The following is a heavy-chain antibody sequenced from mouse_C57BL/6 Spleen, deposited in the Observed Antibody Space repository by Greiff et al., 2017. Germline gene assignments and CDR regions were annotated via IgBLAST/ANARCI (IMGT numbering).Heavy chain of an antibody. CDR3: ARVTTVYSYAMDY. CDR2: INPNNGGT. J-gene: IGHJ4*01. V-gene: IGHV1-22*01. CDR1: GYTFTDYN. Sequence: EVQLQQSGPELVKPGASVKMSCKASGYTFTDYNMHWVKQSHGKSLEWIGYINPNNGGTSYNQKFKGKATLTVNKSSSTAYMELRSLTSEDSAVYYCARVTTVYSYAMDYWGQGTSVTVSS. D-gene: IGHD1-1*01.